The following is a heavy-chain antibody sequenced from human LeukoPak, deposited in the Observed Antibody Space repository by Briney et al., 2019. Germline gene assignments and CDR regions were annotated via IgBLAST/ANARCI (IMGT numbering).Heavy chain of an antibody. CDR1: GFTFSSYW. CDR2: IKQDGSEK. Sequence: GGSLRLSCAASGFTFSSYWMSWVHQAPGKGLEWVANIKQDGSEKYYVDSVKGRFTISRDNAKNSLYLQMNSLRAEDTAVYYCASTQLQVRGVMYYYYYMDVWGKGTTVTVSS. J-gene: IGHJ6*03. D-gene: IGHD3-10*01. CDR3: ASTQLQVRGVMYYYYYMDV. V-gene: IGHV3-7*01.